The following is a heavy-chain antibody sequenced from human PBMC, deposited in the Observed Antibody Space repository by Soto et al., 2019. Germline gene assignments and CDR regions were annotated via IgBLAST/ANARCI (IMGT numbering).Heavy chain of an antibody. V-gene: IGHV3-7*03. J-gene: IGHJ4*02. CDR3: ARDWGIAAAGSHYFDY. D-gene: IGHD6-13*01. Sequence: EVQLVESGGGLVQPGGSLRLSCAASGFTFSTYWMNWVRQAPGKGLEWVANIKQDGSEKYYVDSVKGRFTISRDNAKNSLYLQMNSLRAEDTAVYYCARDWGIAAAGSHYFDYWGQGTLVTVSS. CDR1: GFTFSTYW. CDR2: IKQDGSEK.